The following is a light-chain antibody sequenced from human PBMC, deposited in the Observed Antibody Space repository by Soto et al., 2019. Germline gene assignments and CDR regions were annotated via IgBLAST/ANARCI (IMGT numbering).Light chain of an antibody. J-gene: IGKJ1*01. Sequence: IALRQSPGTRSLSPGEGATGSWGASQSVSSRYLAWYQQKHGQAPRLVMYGASSRATGIPDRFSGSGSGTDGTLTISRLQPEDVSVYYCQQYGSSPQTFGQGTKVDIK. CDR3: QQYGSSPQT. CDR2: GAS. V-gene: IGKV3-20*01. CDR1: QSVSSRY.